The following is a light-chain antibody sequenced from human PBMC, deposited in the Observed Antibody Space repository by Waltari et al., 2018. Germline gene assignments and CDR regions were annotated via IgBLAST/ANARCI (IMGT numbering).Light chain of an antibody. CDR1: DVAYLNL. J-gene: IGLJ3*02. CDR2: EGN. CDR3: CSYAGGTSWV. V-gene: IGLV2-23*01. Sequence: QSALTQPASVSGSYGQSITISCGDVAYLNLVSWYQQQPGKAPKVIIDEGNKRPSGLSDRFSGSKSGNPASLTISGLQADDQADYYCCSYAGGTSWVFGGGTKLTVL.